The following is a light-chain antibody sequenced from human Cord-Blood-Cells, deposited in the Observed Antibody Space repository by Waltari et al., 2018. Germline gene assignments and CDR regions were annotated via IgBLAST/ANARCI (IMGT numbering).Light chain of an antibody. Sequence: DIVLTQSPLSLPVTPGETASISCRSSQILLHSNGYNYLDWYLQKPGQSPQLLIYLGSNRASGVHDRFSGSGSGTDFTLKISRVEAEDVGVYYCMQALQTPWTFGQGTKVEIK. CDR1: QILLHSNGYNY. CDR3: MQALQTPWT. J-gene: IGKJ1*01. V-gene: IGKV2-28*01. CDR2: LGS.